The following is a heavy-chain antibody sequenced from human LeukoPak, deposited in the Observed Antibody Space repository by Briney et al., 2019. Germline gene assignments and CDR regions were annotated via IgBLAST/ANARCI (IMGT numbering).Heavy chain of an antibody. CDR1: GGSISSSNW. V-gene: IGHV4-4*02. Sequence: PSETLSLTCAVSGGSISSSNWWSWVRQPPGKGLEWIGEIYHSGSTNYNPSLRSRVTMSVDSSKNQFSLNLSSVTAADTAVYYCARLTKYTGTWYADYWGQGTLVTVSP. CDR2: IYHSGST. CDR3: ARLTKYTGTWYADY. D-gene: IGHD6-13*01. J-gene: IGHJ4*02.